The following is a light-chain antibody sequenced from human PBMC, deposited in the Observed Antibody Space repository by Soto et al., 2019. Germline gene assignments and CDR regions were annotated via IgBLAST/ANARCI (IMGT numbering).Light chain of an antibody. CDR1: QIVSSSF. J-gene: IGKJ1*01. CDR2: GTS. V-gene: IGKV3-20*01. CDR3: QQYDKSPWT. Sequence: EVVLTQSPGTLSLSPGERATLSCGASQIVSSSFLAWYQQKPGQAPRLLIHGTSSRATGIPDRFSGSGSGTDFTLTISRLEPADFAVYYCQQYDKSPWTFGQGTKVEIK.